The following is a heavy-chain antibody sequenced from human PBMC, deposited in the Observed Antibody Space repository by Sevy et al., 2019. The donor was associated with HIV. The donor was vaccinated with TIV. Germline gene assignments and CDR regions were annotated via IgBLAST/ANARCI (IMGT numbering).Heavy chain of an antibody. Sequence: GWSLRLSCAASGFTFSSYGMHWIRQAPGKGLEWVAVIWYDGSNKYYADSVKGRFTISRDNSKNTLYLQMNSLRAEDTAAYYCARDQDAYWGQGTLVTVSS. CDR1: GFTFSSYG. CDR2: IWYDGSNK. V-gene: IGHV3-33*01. J-gene: IGHJ4*02. CDR3: ARDQDAY.